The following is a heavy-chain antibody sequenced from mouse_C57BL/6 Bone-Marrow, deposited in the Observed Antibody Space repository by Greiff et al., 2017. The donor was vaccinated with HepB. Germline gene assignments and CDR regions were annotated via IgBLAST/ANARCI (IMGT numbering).Heavy chain of an antibody. D-gene: IGHD1-1*01. V-gene: IGHV1-76*01. Sequence: VQLQQSGAELVRPGASVKLSCKASGYTFTDYYINWVKQRPGQGLEWIARIYPGSGNTYYNEKFKGKATLTAEKSSSTAYMQLSSLTSEDSAVYFCARIYYYGSRRDWYFDVWGTGTTVTVSS. J-gene: IGHJ1*03. CDR2: IYPGSGNT. CDR1: GYTFTDYY. CDR3: ARIYYYGSRRDWYFDV.